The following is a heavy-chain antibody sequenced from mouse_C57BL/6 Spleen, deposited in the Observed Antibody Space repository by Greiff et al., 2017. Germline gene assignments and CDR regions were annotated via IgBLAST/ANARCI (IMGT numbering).Heavy chain of an antibody. CDR3: ARDRGYYDYGGFAY. CDR2: INYDGSST. D-gene: IGHD2-4*01. J-gene: IGHJ3*01. CDR1: GFTFSDYY. V-gene: IGHV5-16*01. Sequence: EVKLVESEGGLVQPGSSMKLSCTASGFTFSDYYMAWVRQVPEKGLEWVANINYDGSSTYYLDSLKSRFIISRDNAKNILYLQMSSLKSEDTATYDCARDRGYYDYGGFAYWGQGTLVTVSA.